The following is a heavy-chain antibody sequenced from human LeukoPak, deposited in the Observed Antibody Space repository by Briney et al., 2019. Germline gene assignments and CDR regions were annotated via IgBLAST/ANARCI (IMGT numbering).Heavy chain of an antibody. CDR3: ARQGGGFWYFDL. CDR1: GGSISSYY. J-gene: IGHJ2*01. CDR2: IYYSWST. Sequence: SETLSLTCTVSGGSISSYYWSWIRQPPGKGLEWMGYIYYSWSTNYNPSRKSRVTISVDTSKNQFSLKLSSVTAADTAVYYCARQGGGFWYFDLWGRGTLVTVSS. D-gene: IGHD6-25*01. V-gene: IGHV4-59*08.